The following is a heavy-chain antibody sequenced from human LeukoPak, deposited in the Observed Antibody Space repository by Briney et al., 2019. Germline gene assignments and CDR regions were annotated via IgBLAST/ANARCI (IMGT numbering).Heavy chain of an antibody. CDR3: AREWIQVGHREEPVTSMYYSDY. CDR2: IRYDGSNK. Sequence: GGSLRLSCAASGFTFSSYGIHWVRQAPGKGLEWVAFIRYDGSNKYYTDSVKGRFTISRDNSKNTLYLQMNSLRAEDTAVYYCAREWIQVGHREEPVTSMYYSDYWGQGTLVTVSS. V-gene: IGHV3-30*02. J-gene: IGHJ4*02. D-gene: IGHD5-18*01. CDR1: GFTFSSYG.